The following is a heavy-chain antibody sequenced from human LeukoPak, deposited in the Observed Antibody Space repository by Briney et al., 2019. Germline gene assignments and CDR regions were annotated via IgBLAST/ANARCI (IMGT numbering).Heavy chain of an antibody. D-gene: IGHD4-11*01. CDR3: VRDDVTTNPLEFDP. V-gene: IGHV1-2*02. Sequence: GASVKVSCKASGYTFTGYYMHWVRQAPGQGLEWMGWVNPNNGGTDYAQKFQGRVTMTRDTSISTAYMEPSSLRSDDTAIYYCVRDDVTTNPLEFDPWGQGTLVTVSS. CDR2: VNPNNGGT. J-gene: IGHJ5*02. CDR1: GYTFTGYY.